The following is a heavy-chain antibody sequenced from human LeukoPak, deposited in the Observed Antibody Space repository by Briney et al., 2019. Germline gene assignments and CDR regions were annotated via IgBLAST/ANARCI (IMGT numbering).Heavy chain of an antibody. V-gene: IGHV3-30-3*01. J-gene: IGHJ4*02. CDR3: ARDYPPD. CDR1: GFTFSSYA. CDR2: ISYDGSNK. Sequence: GRSLRLSCAASGFTFSSYATHWVRQAPGKGLEWVAVISYDGSNKYYADSVKGRFTISRDNSKNTLYLQMNSLSAEDTAVYYCARDYPPDWGQGTLVTVSA.